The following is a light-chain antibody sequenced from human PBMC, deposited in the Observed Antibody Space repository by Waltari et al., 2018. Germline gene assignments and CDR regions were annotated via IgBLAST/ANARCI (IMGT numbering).Light chain of an antibody. V-gene: IGKV1-5*03. CDR2: KAS. CDR1: QSISSW. CDR3: QQYSSNPWT. Sequence: DIQMTQSPSTLSASVGDAVTLTCRASQSISSWLAWYQHKPGKAPKLLIYKASSLQSGVPSRFSGSGSGTEFTLTISSLQPDDLATYYCQQYSSNPWTFGQGTKVEIK. J-gene: IGKJ1*01.